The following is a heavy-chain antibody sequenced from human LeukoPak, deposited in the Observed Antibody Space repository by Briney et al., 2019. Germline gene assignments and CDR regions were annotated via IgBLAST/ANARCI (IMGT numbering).Heavy chain of an antibody. V-gene: IGHV1-46*01. CDR2: INPSGGST. Sequence: ASVKVSCKASGYTFTGYFVHWVRQAPGQGLEWMGIINPSGGSTSYAQKFQGRVTMTRDTSTNTVYMELSSLRSEDTAVYYCARSDIAAAGTRIYYFDYWGQGTLVTVSS. CDR1: GYTFTGYF. D-gene: IGHD6-13*01. CDR3: ARSDIAAAGTRIYYFDY. J-gene: IGHJ4*02.